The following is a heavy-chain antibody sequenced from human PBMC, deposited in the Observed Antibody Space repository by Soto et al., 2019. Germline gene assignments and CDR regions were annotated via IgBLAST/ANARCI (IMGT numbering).Heavy chain of an antibody. V-gene: IGHV1-58*01. CDR2: IVVGSGNT. CDR1: GFTFTSSA. D-gene: IGHD3-3*01. CDR3: AAVEWHPEICSFDF. J-gene: IGHJ4*02. Sequence: VASVNVSCKASGFTFTSSAVQLVRQARGQRLEWIGWIVVGSGNTNYAQKFQERVTITRDMSTSTAYMELSSLRSEDTAVYYCAAVEWHPEICSFDFWGKGTLVTVS.